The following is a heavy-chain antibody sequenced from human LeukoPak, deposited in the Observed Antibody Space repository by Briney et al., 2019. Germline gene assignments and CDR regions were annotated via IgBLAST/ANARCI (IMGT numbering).Heavy chain of an antibody. CDR2: FDPEDGET. Sequence: ASVKVSCKVSGYTLTELSMHWVRQAPGEGLEWMGGFDPEDGETIYAQKFQGRVTMTEDTSTDTAYMELSSLRSEDTAVYYCATESHFDYGGNGNAFDIWGQGTMVTVSS. CDR3: ATESHFDYGGNGNAFDI. V-gene: IGHV1-24*01. CDR1: GYTLTELS. D-gene: IGHD4-23*01. J-gene: IGHJ3*02.